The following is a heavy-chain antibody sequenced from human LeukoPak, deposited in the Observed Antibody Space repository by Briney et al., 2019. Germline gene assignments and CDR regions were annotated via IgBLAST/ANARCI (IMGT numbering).Heavy chain of an antibody. CDR2: ISYDGSSK. CDR3: AKDMCSATSCSRRAFDI. Sequence: GRSLRLSCAASGFTFSSFAMHWVRQAPGKGLVWVAVISYDGSSKYYADSVKGRFTISRDNSENTLYLHMNSLRAEDTAVFYCAKDMCSATSCSRRAFDIWGQGTMVTVSS. J-gene: IGHJ3*02. CDR1: GFTFSSFA. V-gene: IGHV3-30-3*01. D-gene: IGHD2-2*01.